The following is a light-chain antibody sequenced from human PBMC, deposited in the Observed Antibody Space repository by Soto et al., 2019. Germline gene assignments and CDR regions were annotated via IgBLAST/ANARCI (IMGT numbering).Light chain of an antibody. CDR3: SSYCGRNNFVV. V-gene: IGLV2-8*01. Sequence: QSVLTQPPSASGSPGQSVTISCTGTSSDIGGNNFVSWYQHHPGKAPKLMLYDVIKRPSGVPARFSGSKSGNTASLTVSGRQDEEEADYYCSSYCGRNNFVVFGGGTKLTVL. J-gene: IGLJ2*01. CDR1: SSDIGGNNF. CDR2: DVI.